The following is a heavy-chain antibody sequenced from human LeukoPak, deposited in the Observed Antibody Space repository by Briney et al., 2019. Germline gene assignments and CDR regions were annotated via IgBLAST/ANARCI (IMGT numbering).Heavy chain of an antibody. Sequence: PSETLSLTCTVSGGSISSGGYYWSWIRQHPGKGLEWIGYIYYSGSTYYNPSLKSRVTISVDTSKNQFSLKLSSVTAADTAVYYCARGSGYYTYFDYWGQGTLVTVSS. J-gene: IGHJ4*02. CDR1: GGSISSGGYY. D-gene: IGHD3-3*01. CDR3: ARGSGYYTYFDY. CDR2: IYYSGST. V-gene: IGHV4-31*03.